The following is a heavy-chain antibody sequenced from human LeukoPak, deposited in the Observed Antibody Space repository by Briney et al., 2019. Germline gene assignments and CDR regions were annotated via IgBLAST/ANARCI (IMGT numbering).Heavy chain of an antibody. CDR2: ISAYNGNT. V-gene: IGHV1-18*01. Sequence: ASVKVSCKASGYTFTSYGISWVRQAPGQGLEWMGWISAYNGNTNYAQKLQGRVTMTTDTSTSTAYMELRSLRSDGTAVYYCARGHEGFGELSNYDYWGQGTLVTVSS. J-gene: IGHJ4*02. CDR1: GYTFTSYG. D-gene: IGHD3-10*01. CDR3: ARGHEGFGELSNYDY.